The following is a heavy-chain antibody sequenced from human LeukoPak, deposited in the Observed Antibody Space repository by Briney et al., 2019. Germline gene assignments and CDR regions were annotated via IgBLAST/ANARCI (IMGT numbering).Heavy chain of an antibody. CDR3: AKGILYRATAAFDI. D-gene: IGHD4/OR15-4a*01. CDR2: IIPIFGTA. Sequence: SVKFSCKASGGTFSSYAISWVRQAPGQGLEWMGGIIPIFGTANYAQKFQGRVTITADESTSTAYMELSSLRSEDTAVYYCAKGILYRATAAFDIWGQGTMVTVSS. V-gene: IGHV1-69*13. J-gene: IGHJ3*02. CDR1: GGTFSSYA.